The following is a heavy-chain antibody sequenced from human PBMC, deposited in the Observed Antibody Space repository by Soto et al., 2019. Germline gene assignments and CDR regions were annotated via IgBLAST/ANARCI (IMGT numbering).Heavy chain of an antibody. V-gene: IGHV4-4*07. J-gene: IGHJ5*02. CDR1: GGSFSSYY. D-gene: IGHD2-2*01. CDR2: ICPTGST. Sequence: QVQLQESGPGLVKPSETLSLSCTVSGGSFSSYYCNWVRKSAGKGLEWIGRICPTGSTPYNPSLKSRLTMSVDTSKNQFSLRLTSMTAADTAVYYCATGRSEIVPGAMDTWGQGTLVTVSS. CDR3: ATGRSEIVPGAMDT.